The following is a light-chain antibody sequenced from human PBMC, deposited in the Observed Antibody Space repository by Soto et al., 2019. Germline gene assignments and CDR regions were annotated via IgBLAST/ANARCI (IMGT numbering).Light chain of an antibody. Sequence: DIQMTQSPSSLSASVGDRVTITCQASQDISNYLNWYQQKPGKAPKLLIYDASHLETGVPSRFSGSGSGTDFTFTISSLQPEDIATYYCQQYDNLPSITFGQGTRLDFK. CDR1: QDISNY. CDR2: DAS. V-gene: IGKV1-33*01. CDR3: QQYDNLPSIT. J-gene: IGKJ5*01.